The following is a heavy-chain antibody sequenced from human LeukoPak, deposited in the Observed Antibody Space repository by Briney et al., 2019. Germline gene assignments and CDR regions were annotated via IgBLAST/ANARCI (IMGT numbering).Heavy chain of an antibody. J-gene: IGHJ5*02. Sequence: ASVKVSCKASGYTFTSYYMHWVRQAPGQGLEWMGVIIPIFGTANYAQKFQGRVTITADESTSTAYMELSSLRSEDTAVYYCARGRYCSGGSCYSPPWSALNWFDPWGQGTLVTVSS. CDR2: IIPIFGTA. D-gene: IGHD2-15*01. CDR1: GYTFTSYY. CDR3: ARGRYCSGGSCYSPPWSALNWFDP. V-gene: IGHV1-69*13.